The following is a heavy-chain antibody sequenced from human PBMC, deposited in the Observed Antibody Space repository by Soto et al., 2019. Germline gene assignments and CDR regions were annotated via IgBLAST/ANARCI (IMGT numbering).Heavy chain of an antibody. CDR1: GGSISSSNW. D-gene: IGHD6-13*01. J-gene: IGHJ4*02. V-gene: IGHV4-4*02. CDR2: IYHSGST. Sequence: QVQLQESGPGLVKPSGTLSLTCAVSGGSISSSNWWSWVRQPPGKGLEWIGEIYHSGSTNYNPSLKSRVTXSXXKSKNQFSLKLSSVTAADTAVYYCARFTNRSSWFYWGQGTLVTVSS. CDR3: ARFTNRSSWFY.